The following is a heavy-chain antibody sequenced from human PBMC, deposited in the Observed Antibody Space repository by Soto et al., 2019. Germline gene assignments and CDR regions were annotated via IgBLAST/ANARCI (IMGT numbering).Heavy chain of an antibody. CDR2: ISASGVST. CDR1: GFTFSSEA. D-gene: IGHD6-13*01. Sequence: EVQLLESGGGLVQPGGSLRVSCAASGFTFSSEAMSWVRQAPGQGLEWVSFISASGVSTYYADSGKGRFSISRDNSKNTLLLHMDSLRAEDTAVYYCARISSNWYRSDVGVWGQCTPVMVSS. CDR3: ARISSNWYRSDVGV. J-gene: IGHJ1*01. V-gene: IGHV3-23*01.